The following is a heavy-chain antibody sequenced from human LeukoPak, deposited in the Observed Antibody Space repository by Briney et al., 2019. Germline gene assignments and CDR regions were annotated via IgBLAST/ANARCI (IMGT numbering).Heavy chain of an antibody. CDR3: AKRGVVVRVFLVGFHREAYYFDS. CDR1: GITLSNYA. Sequence: QSGGSLRLSCGVSGITLSNYAMSWVRQAPGKGLEWVAGLSGSAGGITYADSVKGRFTISRDNSKNTLFLQMDRLRAEDTAVYFCAKRGVVVRVFLVGFHREAYYFDSWGQGAQVTVSS. V-gene: IGHV3-23*01. J-gene: IGHJ4*02. D-gene: IGHD3-16*02. CDR2: LSGSAGGI.